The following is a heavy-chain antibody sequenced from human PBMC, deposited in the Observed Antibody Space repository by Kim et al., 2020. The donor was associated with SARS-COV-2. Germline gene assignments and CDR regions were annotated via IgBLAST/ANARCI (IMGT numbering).Heavy chain of an antibody. J-gene: IGHJ4*02. CDR2: IFQSGNT. CDR3: ARLYTKNWHEYYFDY. D-gene: IGHD1-1*01. V-gene: IGHV4-30-2*06. Sequence: SETLSLTCAVSGGSISSGGYSWSWIRQSPGKGLEWIGYIFQSGNTYYNPSLNSRVTISVDRSNNQFSLKLTSVTAADTAVYYCARLYTKNWHEYYFDYWGQGTLVTVSS. CDR1: GGSISSGGYS.